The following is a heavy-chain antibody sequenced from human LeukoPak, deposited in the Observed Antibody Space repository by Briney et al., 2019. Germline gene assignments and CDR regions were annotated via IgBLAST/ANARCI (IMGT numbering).Heavy chain of an antibody. CDR2: IEKDGSDK. CDR1: EFTFSNFW. J-gene: IGHJ4*02. D-gene: IGHD6-25*01. Sequence: GGSLRLSCTASEFTFSNFWMTWVRQAPGKGLEWVASIEKDGSDKYYVDSVTGRFTISRDNAKTSLYLQINSLRADDTAVYYCARLSGFTETSHFDSWGQGALVTVSS. CDR3: ARLSGFTETSHFDS. V-gene: IGHV3-7*01.